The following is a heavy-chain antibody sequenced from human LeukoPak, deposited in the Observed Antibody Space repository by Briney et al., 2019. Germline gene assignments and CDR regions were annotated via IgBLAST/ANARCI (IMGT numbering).Heavy chain of an antibody. CDR1: GFTFSSYW. Sequence: DPGGSLRLSCAASGFTFSSYWMNWVRQAPGKGLEWVSYISSSGATIFYADSVKGRFTISRDNAKNSLYLQMNRLRAEDTAVYYCARGSGSYRNDYWGQGTLVTVSS. CDR3: ARGSGSYRNDY. D-gene: IGHD1-26*01. J-gene: IGHJ4*02. CDR2: ISSSGATI. V-gene: IGHV3-48*04.